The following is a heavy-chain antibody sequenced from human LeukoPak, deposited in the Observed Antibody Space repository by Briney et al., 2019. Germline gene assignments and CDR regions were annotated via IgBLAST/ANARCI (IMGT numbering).Heavy chain of an antibody. J-gene: IGHJ4*02. CDR1: GFTFSSYG. Sequence: SLRLSCAASGFTFSSYGMHWVRQAPGKGLEWVAVISYDGSNKYYADSVKGRFTISRDNSKNTLYLQMNSLRAEDTAVYYCANDYGDHRTPYYWGQGTLVTVSS. CDR3: ANDYGDHRTPYY. CDR2: ISYDGSNK. V-gene: IGHV3-30*18. D-gene: IGHD4-17*01.